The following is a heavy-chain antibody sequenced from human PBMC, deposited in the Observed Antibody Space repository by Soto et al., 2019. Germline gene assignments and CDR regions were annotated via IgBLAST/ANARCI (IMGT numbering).Heavy chain of an antibody. J-gene: IGHJ4*02. CDR3: AKHAAAAAPDY. CDR2: ISGSGGGT. Sequence: EVQLLESGGGLVQPGGXXXLXCAAXXFTFSSYAMSWVRQAPGKGLEWVSLISGSGGGTYYADSVKGRFTISRDNSKNTLYLQMNSLRAEDTAVYYCAKHAAAAAPDYWGQGTLVTVSS. CDR1: XFTFSSYA. V-gene: IGHV3-23*01. D-gene: IGHD6-13*01.